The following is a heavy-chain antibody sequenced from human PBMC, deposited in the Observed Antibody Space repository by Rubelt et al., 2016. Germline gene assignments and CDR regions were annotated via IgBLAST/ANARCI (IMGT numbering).Heavy chain of an antibody. V-gene: IGHV3-48*01. Sequence: EVQLVESGGGLVQPGGSLRLSCAASGFTFSNYDMNWVRQAPGKGLEWVSYISGSSGSINYADSVKGRFTISRDNAKNSLDLQMNSLRAEDTAVYYCARDLNWAFDYWGQGTLVTVSS. CDR3: ARDLNWAFDY. D-gene: IGHD7-27*01. CDR2: ISGSSGSI. J-gene: IGHJ4*02. CDR1: GFTFSNYD.